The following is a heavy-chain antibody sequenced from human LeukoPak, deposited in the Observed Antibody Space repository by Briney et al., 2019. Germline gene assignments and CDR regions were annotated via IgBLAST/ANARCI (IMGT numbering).Heavy chain of an antibody. D-gene: IGHD3-22*01. Sequence: SETLSLTCAVYGGSFSGYYWSWIRQHPGEGLEWIGYIYYSGSTYYNPSLKSRVTISVDTSKNQFSLKLSSVTAADTAVYYCARVRSSSGYYCPLFFDYWGQGTLVTVSS. CDR1: GGSFSGYY. CDR2: IYYSGST. V-gene: IGHV4-31*11. CDR3: ARVRSSSGYYCPLFFDY. J-gene: IGHJ4*02.